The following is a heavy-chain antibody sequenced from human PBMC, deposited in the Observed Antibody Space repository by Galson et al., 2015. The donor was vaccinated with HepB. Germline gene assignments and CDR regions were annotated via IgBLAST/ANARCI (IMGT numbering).Heavy chain of an antibody. CDR2: IWYDGSNK. Sequence: SLRLSCAASGFTFSSYGMHWVRQAPGKGLEWVAVIWYDGSNKYYADSVKGRFTISRDNSKNTLYLQMNSLRAEDTAVYYCARDRVEMATWRTDGFDYWGQGTLVTVSS. CDR1: GFTFSSYG. J-gene: IGHJ4*02. CDR3: ARDRVEMATWRTDGFDY. D-gene: IGHD5-24*01. V-gene: IGHV3-33*01.